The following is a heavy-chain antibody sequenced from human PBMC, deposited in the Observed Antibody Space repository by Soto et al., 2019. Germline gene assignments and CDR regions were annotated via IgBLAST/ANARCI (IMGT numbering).Heavy chain of an antibody. V-gene: IGHV3-33*01. CDR3: ARQADNWNDLGGVDY. J-gene: IGHJ4*02. Sequence: QVQLVESGGGVVQPGRSLRLSCAASGFTFSSYGMHWVRQAPGKGLEWVAVIWYDGSNKYYADSVKGRFTISRDNSKNTLYLQMNSLRAEDTAVYYCARQADNWNDLGGVDYWGQGTLVTVSS. D-gene: IGHD1-1*01. CDR2: IWYDGSNK. CDR1: GFTFSSYG.